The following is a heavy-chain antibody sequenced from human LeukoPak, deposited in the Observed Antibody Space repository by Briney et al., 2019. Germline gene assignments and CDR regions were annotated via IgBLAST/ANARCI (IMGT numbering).Heavy chain of an antibody. CDR3: ASDTGSSSWNEYFQH. J-gene: IGHJ1*01. CDR2: IYYSGST. D-gene: IGHD6-13*01. Sequence: SETPSLTCTVSGGSISSYYWSWIRQPPGKGLEWIGYIYYSGSTNYNPSLKSRVTISVDTSKNQFSLKLSSVTAADTAVYYCASDTGSSSWNEYFQHWGQGTLVTVSS. V-gene: IGHV4-59*01. CDR1: GGSISSYY.